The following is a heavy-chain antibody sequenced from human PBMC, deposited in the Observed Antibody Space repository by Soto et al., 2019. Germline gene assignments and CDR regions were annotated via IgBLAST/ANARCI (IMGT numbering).Heavy chain of an antibody. D-gene: IGHD3-9*01. CDR1: GFTFSNYS. CDR3: AREGVVYYDILTGYHPRNWFDP. V-gene: IGHV3-21*01. CDR2: ISGDSTYI. J-gene: IGHJ5*02. Sequence: PGGSLRLSCTASGFTFSNYSMNWVRQAPGKGLEWVSSISGDSTYIYYADSVKGRFTISRDNSKNTLYLQMNSLRAEDTAVYYCAREGVVYYDILTGYHPRNWFDPWGQGTLVTVSS.